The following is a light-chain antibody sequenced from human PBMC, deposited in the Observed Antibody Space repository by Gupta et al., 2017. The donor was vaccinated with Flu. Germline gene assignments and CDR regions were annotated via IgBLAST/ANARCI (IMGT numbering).Light chain of an antibody. Sequence: PASLSWFPGERACLSCRASQRVTSYLAWYQQKPGQPPRPLIFDATNRAPGVPARFNGSGSETDFTLTITSLEPKDSAVYYCQQRSDWAITFGQGTRLEI. V-gene: IGKV3-11*01. CDR3: QQRSDWAIT. CDR2: DAT. J-gene: IGKJ5*01. CDR1: QRVTSY.